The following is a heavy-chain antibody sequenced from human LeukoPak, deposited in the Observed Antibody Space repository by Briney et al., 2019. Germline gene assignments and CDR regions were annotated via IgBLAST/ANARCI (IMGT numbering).Heavy chain of an antibody. V-gene: IGHV3-30*04. J-gene: IGHJ4*02. D-gene: IGHD2-15*01. CDR3: ARDADIVVVVAATYYFDY. Sequence: GGSLRLSCAASGFTFSSYAMHWVRQAPGKGLEWVAVISYDGSNKYYADSVKGQFTISRDNSKNTLYLQMNSLRAEDTAVYYCARDADIVVVVAATYYFDYWGQGTLVTVSS. CDR1: GFTFSSYA. CDR2: ISYDGSNK.